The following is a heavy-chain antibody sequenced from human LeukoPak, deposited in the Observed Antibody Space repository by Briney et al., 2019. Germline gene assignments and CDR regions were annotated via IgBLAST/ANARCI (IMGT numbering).Heavy chain of an antibody. V-gene: IGHV4-59*08. CDR2: ISYNGSP. J-gene: IGHJ4*02. Sequence: SETLSLTCTVSGGSINSYNWNWIRQPPGKGLEWIGYISYNGSPDYNPSFKSRVTMSVDTSQGQFSLRLSSVTAADTAVCYCARFRGTSSWHQEVFDYWGQGAPVTVSS. D-gene: IGHD2-15*01. CDR3: ARFRGTSSWHQEVFDY. CDR1: GGSINSYN.